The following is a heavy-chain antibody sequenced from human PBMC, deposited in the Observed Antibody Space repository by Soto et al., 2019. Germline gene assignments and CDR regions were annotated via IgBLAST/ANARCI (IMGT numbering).Heavy chain of an antibody. V-gene: IGHV1-18*01. D-gene: IGHD1-26*01. CDR3: ARDMELSGSYSGYYYYGMDV. CDR1: GYTFTSYG. J-gene: IGHJ6*02. Sequence: AASVKVSCKASGYTFTSYGISWVRQAPGQGLEWMGWISAYNGNTNYAQKLQGRVTMTTDTSTSTAYMELRSLRSDDTAVYYCARDMELSGSYSGYYYYGMDVWGQGTTVTVSS. CDR2: ISAYNGNT.